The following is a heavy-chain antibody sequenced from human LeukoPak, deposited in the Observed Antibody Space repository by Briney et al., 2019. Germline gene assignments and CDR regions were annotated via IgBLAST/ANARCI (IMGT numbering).Heavy chain of an antibody. Sequence: GGSLRLSCAASGFTFSSYSMKWVRQAPGKGLEGGSSISSSSSYIYYADSVKGRFTISRDNAKNSLYLQMNSLRAEDTAVYYCAELGITMIGGVWGKGTTVTISS. CDR3: AELGITMIGGV. J-gene: IGHJ6*04. V-gene: IGHV3-21*01. CDR2: ISSSSSYI. D-gene: IGHD3-10*02. CDR1: GFTFSSYS.